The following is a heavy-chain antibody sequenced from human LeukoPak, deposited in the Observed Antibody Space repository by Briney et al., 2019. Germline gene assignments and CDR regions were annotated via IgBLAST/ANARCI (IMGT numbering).Heavy chain of an antibody. D-gene: IGHD3-10*01. CDR3: AREHYGSGSYYYYYYGMDV. Sequence: ASVKVSCKASGYTFTSYYMHWVRQAPGQGLEWMGWINPNSGGTNYAQKFQGWVTMTRDTSISTAYMELSRLRSDDTAVYYCAREHYGSGSYYYYYYGMDVWGQGTTVTVSS. CDR1: GYTFTSYY. V-gene: IGHV1-2*04. CDR2: INPNSGGT. J-gene: IGHJ6*02.